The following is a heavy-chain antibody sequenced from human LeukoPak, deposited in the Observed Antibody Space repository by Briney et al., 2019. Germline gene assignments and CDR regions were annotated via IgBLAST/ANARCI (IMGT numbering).Heavy chain of an antibody. V-gene: IGHV3-7*01. CDR1: GFTLSSHW. Sequence: GGSLRLSCEGSGFTLSSHWMNWVRQAPGKGLGWVATIKPDGTEKYYVDSVKGRFIISRDNAKNSLYLKMNGLRVEDTAVYYCARGLEQVDLYYYYYYMDVWGKGTTVTISS. CDR2: IKPDGTEK. CDR3: ARGLEQVDLYYYYYYMDV. J-gene: IGHJ6*03. D-gene: IGHD1/OR15-1a*01.